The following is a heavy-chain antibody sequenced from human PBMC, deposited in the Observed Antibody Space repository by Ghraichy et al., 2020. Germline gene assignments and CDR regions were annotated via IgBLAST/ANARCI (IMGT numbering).Heavy chain of an antibody. CDR3: ARAPRTLAVISSLRYYYGMDV. D-gene: IGHD3-3*02. CDR1: GFTFDDSA. J-gene: IGHJ6*04. Sequence: LSLTCAASGFTFDDSAMHWVRQAPGEGLEWVSLISGDGSNTHYADSVKGRFTISRDNSKNSLYLQMNSLTTDDTALYYCARAPRTLAVISSLRYYYGMDVWGNGSTVTVS. CDR2: ISGDGSNT. V-gene: IGHV3-43*02.